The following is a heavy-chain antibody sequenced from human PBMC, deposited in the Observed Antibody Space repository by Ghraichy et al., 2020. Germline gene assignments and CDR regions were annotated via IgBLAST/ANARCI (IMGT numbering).Heavy chain of an antibody. V-gene: IGHV3-33*01. CDR2: IWYDGRDK. CDR1: GFTFSSGG. D-gene: IGHD6-19*01. J-gene: IGHJ4*02. CDR3: ARGMYSSGPDY. Sequence: GGSLRLSCAASGFTFSSGGMHWVRQAPGKGLEWVAVIWYDGRDKYYADSVKGRFIISRDNSKNTLSLQMNSLRAEDTAVYYCARGMYSSGPDYWCQGTLVTVSS.